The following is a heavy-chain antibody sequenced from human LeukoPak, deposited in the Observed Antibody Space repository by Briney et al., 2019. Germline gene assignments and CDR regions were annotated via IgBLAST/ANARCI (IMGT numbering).Heavy chain of an antibody. V-gene: IGHV3-7*01. J-gene: IGHJ4*02. CDR2: IKQDGSEK. CDR3: ARAQQLNY. CDR1: GFTFSSYA. D-gene: IGHD6-13*01. Sequence: PGGSLRLSCAASGFTFSSYAMSWVRQAPGKGLEWVANIKQDGSEKYYVDSVKGRFTISRDNAKNSLYLQMNSLRAEDTAVYYCARAQQLNYWGQGTLVTVSS.